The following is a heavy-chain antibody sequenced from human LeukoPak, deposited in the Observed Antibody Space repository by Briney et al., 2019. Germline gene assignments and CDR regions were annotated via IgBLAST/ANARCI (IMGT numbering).Heavy chain of an antibody. CDR3: ARGLLAGPDY. Sequence: NPSETLSLTCAVYGGSFSGYYWSWIRQPPGKGLEWIGEINHSGSTNYNPSLKSRVTISVDTSKNQFSLKLSSVTAADTAVYYCARGLLAGPDYWGQGTLVTVSS. CDR2: INHSGST. V-gene: IGHV4-34*01. J-gene: IGHJ4*02. CDR1: GGSFSGYY. D-gene: IGHD2-15*01.